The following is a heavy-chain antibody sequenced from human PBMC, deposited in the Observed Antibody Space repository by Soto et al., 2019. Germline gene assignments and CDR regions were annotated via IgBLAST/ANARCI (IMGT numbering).Heavy chain of an antibody. CDR2: INPSGGST. Sequence: GPVKVSCKASGYTFTSYYMHWVRQGPGQGLEWMGIINPSGGSTSYAQKFQGRVTMTRDTSTSTVYMELSSLRSEDTAVYYCARVLEPLDGPGAFDIWGQGTMVTVSS. J-gene: IGHJ3*02. CDR3: ARVLEPLDGPGAFDI. V-gene: IGHV1-46*01. CDR1: GYTFTSYY.